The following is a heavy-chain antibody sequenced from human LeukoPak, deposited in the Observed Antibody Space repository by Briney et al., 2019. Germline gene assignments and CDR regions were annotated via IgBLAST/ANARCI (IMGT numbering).Heavy chain of an antibody. D-gene: IGHD3-10*01. V-gene: IGHV3-9*03. CDR2: ISWNSGSI. J-gene: IGHJ4*02. Sequence: PGGSLRLSCAASGFTFDDYAMHWVRQAPGKGLEWVSGISWNSGSIGYADSVKGRFTISRDNAKNSLYLQMNSLRAEDMALYYCAKDLPSWLEGFDYWGQGTLVTVSS. CDR3: AKDLPSWLEGFDY. CDR1: GFTFDDYA.